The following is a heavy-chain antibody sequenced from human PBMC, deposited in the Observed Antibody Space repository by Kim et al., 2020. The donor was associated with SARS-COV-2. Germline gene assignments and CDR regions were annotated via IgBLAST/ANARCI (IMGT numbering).Heavy chain of an antibody. CDR1: GYSISSGYY. CDR3: ARDPSGESSGWYRAAFDI. J-gene: IGHJ3*02. V-gene: IGHV4-38-2*02. Sequence: SETLSLTCTVSGYSISSGYYWGWIRQPPGKGLEWIGSIYHSGSTYYNPSLKSRVTISVDTSKNQFSLKLSSVTAADTAVYYCARDPSGESSGWYRAAFDIWGQGTMVTVSS. CDR2: IYHSGST. D-gene: IGHD6-19*01.